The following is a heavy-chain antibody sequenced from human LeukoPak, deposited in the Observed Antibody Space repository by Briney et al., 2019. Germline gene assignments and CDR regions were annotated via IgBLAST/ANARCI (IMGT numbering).Heavy chain of an antibody. J-gene: IGHJ3*02. Sequence: GASVKVSCKASGGTFSSYAISWVRQAPGQGLEWMGGIIPIFGTANYAQKFQGRVTITAGKSTSTAYMELSSLRSGDTAVYYCARSPDSNPRYYDAFDIWGQGTMVTVSS. CDR3: ARSPDSNPRYYDAFDI. V-gene: IGHV1-69*06. D-gene: IGHD1-26*01. CDR2: IIPIFGTA. CDR1: GGTFSSYA.